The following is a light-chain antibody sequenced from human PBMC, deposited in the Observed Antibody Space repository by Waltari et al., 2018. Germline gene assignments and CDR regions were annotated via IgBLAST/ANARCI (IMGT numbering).Light chain of an antibody. Sequence: EIVLTQSPGILSLSPGERATLSCRASQSVSSSYLAWYQQKPGQAPRLLMYGASSRATGISDRFSGSGSGTDFTLTISRLEPEDFAVYYCQQYGSSPRTFGQGTKLEIK. CDR2: GAS. CDR1: QSVSSSY. J-gene: IGKJ2*01. CDR3: QQYGSSPRT. V-gene: IGKV3-20*01.